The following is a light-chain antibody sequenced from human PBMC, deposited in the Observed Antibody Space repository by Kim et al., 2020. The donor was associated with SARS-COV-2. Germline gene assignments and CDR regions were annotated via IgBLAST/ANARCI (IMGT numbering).Light chain of an antibody. V-gene: IGLV1-40*01. Sequence: VTISWPGSSSNIGAGHDVDWYQQLPETAPKLLIYGNRNRPSGVPDRFSGSKSGTSASLAITGLQAEDEADYYCQSYDISLSGAGIFGGGTQLTVL. CDR2: GNR. J-gene: IGLJ2*01. CDR3: QSYDISLSGAGI. CDR1: SSNIGAGHD.